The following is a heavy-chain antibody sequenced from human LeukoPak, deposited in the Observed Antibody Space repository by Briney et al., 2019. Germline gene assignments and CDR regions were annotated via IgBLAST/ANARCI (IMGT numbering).Heavy chain of an antibody. CDR2: ISGSGGST. CDR3: AKDLYDSSGYHGDFDY. V-gene: IGHV3-23*01. D-gene: IGHD3-22*01. CDR1: GFTFSSYA. Sequence: GGSLRLSCAASGFTFSSYAMSRVRQAPGKGLEWVSAISGSGGSTYYADSVKGRFTISRDNSKNTLYLQMNSLRAEDTAVYYCAKDLYDSSGYHGDFDYWGQGTLVTVSS. J-gene: IGHJ4*02.